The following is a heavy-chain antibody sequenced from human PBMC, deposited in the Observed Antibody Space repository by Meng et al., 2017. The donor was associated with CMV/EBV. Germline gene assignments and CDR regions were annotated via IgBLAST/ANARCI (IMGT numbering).Heavy chain of an antibody. D-gene: IGHD5-24*01. J-gene: IGHJ5*02. Sequence: HVQLQQWGAGLLKPSEXLSLTCAVYGGSFSGYDWSWIRQPPGKGLEWIGEINHSGSTNYNPSLKSRVTISVDTSKNQFSLKLSSVTAADTAVYYCARARDGYNYVRWFDPWGQGTLVTVSS. CDR3: ARARDGYNYVRWFDP. CDR1: GGSFSGYD. CDR2: INHSGST. V-gene: IGHV4-34*01.